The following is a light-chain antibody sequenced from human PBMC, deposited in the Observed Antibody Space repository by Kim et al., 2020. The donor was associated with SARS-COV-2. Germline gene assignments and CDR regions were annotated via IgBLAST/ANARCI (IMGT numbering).Light chain of an antibody. CDR1: QSFGSTS. V-gene: IGKV3-20*01. CDR3: QHYGNSLFT. CDR2: GVS. Sequence: LSPGERATISCRASQSFGSTSFSWYQQKTGQAPKVVIYGVSTRAPGMPDRFNGSGSGTDFTLTITRLEPEDFAGYYCQHYGNSLFTFGQGTRLEIK. J-gene: IGKJ5*01.